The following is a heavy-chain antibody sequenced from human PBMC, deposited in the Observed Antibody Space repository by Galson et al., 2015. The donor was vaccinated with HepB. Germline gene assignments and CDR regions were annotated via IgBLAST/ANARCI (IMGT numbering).Heavy chain of an antibody. CDR3: ATGRVRATGHEYFHH. D-gene: IGHD1-26*01. J-gene: IGHJ1*01. Sequence: CAISGDSVSSNSAAWNWIRQSPSRGLEWLGRTYYRSKRYNDYAVSVKSRITINTDTSKNQFSLQLKSVTPEDTAVYYCATGRVRATGHEYFHHWGQGALVTVSS. V-gene: IGHV6-1*01. CDR2: TYYRSKRYN. CDR1: GDSVSSNSAA.